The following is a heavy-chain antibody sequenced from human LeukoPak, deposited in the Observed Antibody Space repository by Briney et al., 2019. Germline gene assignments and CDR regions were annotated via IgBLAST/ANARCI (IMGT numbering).Heavy chain of an antibody. CDR1: GGSISAYY. D-gene: IGHD4-17*01. CDR2: IYSSGST. J-gene: IGHJ4*02. CDR3: ARVAYGDYYFDY. Sequence: PSETLSLTCTVSGGSISAYYWSWIRQPAGRGLEWIGRIYSSGSTNYNPSLKSRVTMSVDTSKNQFSLRLSSLTAADTAVYYCARVAYGDYYFDYWGQGTLVTVSS. V-gene: IGHV4-4*07.